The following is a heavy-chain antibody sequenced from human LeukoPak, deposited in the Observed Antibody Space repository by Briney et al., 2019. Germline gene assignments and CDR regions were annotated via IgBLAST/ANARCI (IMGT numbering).Heavy chain of an antibody. J-gene: IGHJ4*02. V-gene: IGHV1-69*05. CDR1: LDTLSGNA. CDR3: ARAGGAGVVLKVYYFDY. Sequence: SVRVSPEPSLDTLSGNAIRCVPDTPGQGREWGGGTLPIFGTANYAQKFQGRVTITTAESTSTAYMELSSLRSEDRAVYYCARAGGAGVVLKVYYFDYWGQGTLVTVSS. CDR2: TLPIFGTA. D-gene: IGHD3-10*01.